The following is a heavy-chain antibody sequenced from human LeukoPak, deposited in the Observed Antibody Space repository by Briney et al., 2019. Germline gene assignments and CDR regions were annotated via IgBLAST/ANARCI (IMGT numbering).Heavy chain of an antibody. Sequence: SGGSLGLSCAASGFTFSNYAMRWVRQAPGKGLEWVSGISGSGDSTYYADSVKGRFTISRDNSKNTLYLQMNSLRAEDTAVYYCARRSGIAVAGAFDYWGQGTLVTVSS. V-gene: IGHV3-23*01. CDR3: ARRSGIAVAGAFDY. CDR2: ISGSGDST. J-gene: IGHJ4*02. D-gene: IGHD6-19*01. CDR1: GFTFSNYA.